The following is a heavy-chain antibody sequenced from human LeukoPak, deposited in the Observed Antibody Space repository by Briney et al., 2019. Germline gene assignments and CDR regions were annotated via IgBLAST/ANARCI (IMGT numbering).Heavy chain of an antibody. CDR2: ISGSGGST. Sequence: GGSLRLSCAASGFTLSSYAMSWVRQAPGKGLEWVSAISGSGGSTYYADSVKGRFTISRDNSKNTLYLQMNSLRAEDTAVYYCAKSPYYYYGMDVWGQGTTVTVTS. J-gene: IGHJ6*02. V-gene: IGHV3-23*01. CDR3: AKSPYYYYGMDV. CDR1: GFTLSSYA.